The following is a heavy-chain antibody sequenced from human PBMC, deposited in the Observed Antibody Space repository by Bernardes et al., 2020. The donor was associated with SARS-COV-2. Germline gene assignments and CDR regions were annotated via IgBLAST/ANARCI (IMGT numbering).Heavy chain of an antibody. J-gene: IGHJ6*02. CDR3: ARDQWHTDFYHGRDV. CDR1: GFNFSDHY. D-gene: IGHD6-19*01. V-gene: IGHV3-72*01. Sequence: GGSLRLSCAASGFNFSDHYMDWVRQAPGKGLEWVGRRTGKGDSYTTAYAASVKCRFTISRDDSKNSVYLQMNSLKIEDTAVYYCARDQWHTDFYHGRDVWGQGTTVTVS. CDR2: RTGKGDSYTT.